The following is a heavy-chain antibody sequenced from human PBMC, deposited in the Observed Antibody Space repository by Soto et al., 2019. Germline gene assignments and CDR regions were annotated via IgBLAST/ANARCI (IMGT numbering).Heavy chain of an antibody. CDR3: ARELLFYDSHGFSWDDALDI. CDR2: IYQSGGT. J-gene: IGHJ3*02. D-gene: IGHD3-22*01. Sequence: PSVPLSLTCGFAGVSRSSSAYSLSWIRHPPGKGLEWIGFIYQSGGTYYNPSLKSRVTMSLDRPKNQFSLKLSSVTAADTAVYYCARELLFYDSHGFSWDDALDICGQAKRVTVS. V-gene: IGHV4-30-2*01. CDR1: GVSRSSSAYS.